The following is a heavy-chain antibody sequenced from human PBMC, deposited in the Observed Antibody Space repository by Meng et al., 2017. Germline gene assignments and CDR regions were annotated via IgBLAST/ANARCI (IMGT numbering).Heavy chain of an antibody. CDR3: ARGPLITMIEV. D-gene: IGHD3-22*01. V-gene: IGHV4-30-2*05. CDR1: GGSISSGGYS. Sequence: QLQLQESGSGLVQPSQTLSLTCAVSGGSISSGGYSWSWIRQPPGKGLEWIGYIYYSGSTYYNPSLKSRLTISVDTSKKQFSLKLTSVTAADTAVYYCARGPLITMIEVWGQGTLVTVSS. J-gene: IGHJ4*02. CDR2: IYYSGST.